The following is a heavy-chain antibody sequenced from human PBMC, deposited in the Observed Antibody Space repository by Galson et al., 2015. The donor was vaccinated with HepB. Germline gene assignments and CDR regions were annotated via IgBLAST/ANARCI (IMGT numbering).Heavy chain of an antibody. Sequence: SLRLSCAASGFTFSSYAMSWVRQAPGKGLEWVSAISGSGGSTYYADSVKGRFTISRDNSKNTLYLQMNSLRTEDTAVYYCATEGYCSSTSCYWDDAFDIWGQGTMVTVSS. D-gene: IGHD2-2*01. CDR2: ISGSGGST. CDR3: ATEGYCSSTSCYWDDAFDI. CDR1: GFTFSSYA. J-gene: IGHJ3*02. V-gene: IGHV3-23*01.